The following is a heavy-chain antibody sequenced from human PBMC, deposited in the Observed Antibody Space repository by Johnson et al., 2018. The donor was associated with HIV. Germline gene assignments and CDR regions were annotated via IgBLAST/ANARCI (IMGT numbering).Heavy chain of an antibody. CDR2: IYSGGST. J-gene: IGHJ3*02. CDR3: ARGRDGYNADAFDI. D-gene: IGHD5-24*01. V-gene: IGHV3-66*01. Sequence: VQLVESGGGLVQPGGSLRLSCAASGFTVSSNYMSWVRQAPGKGLEWVTVIYSGGSTYSADSVKDSFTISRDNSKNTLYLQMNSLRAEDTAVYYCARGRDGYNADAFDIWGQGTMVTVSS. CDR1: GFTVSSNY.